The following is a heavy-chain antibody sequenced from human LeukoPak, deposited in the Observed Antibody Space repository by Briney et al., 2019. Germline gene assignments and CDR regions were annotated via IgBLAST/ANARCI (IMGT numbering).Heavy chain of an antibody. V-gene: IGHV1-2*02. CDR3: ARANSYDDNGYSPELRY. CDR1: GYTFTNYG. J-gene: IGHJ4*02. Sequence: ASVKVSCKASGYTFTNYGITWMRQAPGQGLEWMGWSDPKSGATKYEHFQGRVTMTRDTSISTAYMELNRLTSDDTAVYYCARANSYDDNGYSPELRYWGQGTLVTVSS. D-gene: IGHD3-22*01. CDR2: SDPKSGAT.